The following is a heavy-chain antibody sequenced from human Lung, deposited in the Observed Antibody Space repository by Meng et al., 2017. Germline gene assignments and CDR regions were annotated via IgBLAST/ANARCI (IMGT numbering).Heavy chain of an antibody. CDR2: INHSGST. CDR3: ARGPTTMAHDFDY. D-gene: IGHD4-11*01. V-gene: IGHV4-34*01. CDR1: GGSFSDYY. Sequence: QAQLQQWGEGLLKPLETLSLTCVVSGGSFSDYYWSWIRQPPGKGLEWIGEINHSGSTNYNPSLESRATISVDTSQNNLSLKLSSVTAADSAVYYCARGPTTMAHDFDYWGQGTLVTVSS. J-gene: IGHJ4*02.